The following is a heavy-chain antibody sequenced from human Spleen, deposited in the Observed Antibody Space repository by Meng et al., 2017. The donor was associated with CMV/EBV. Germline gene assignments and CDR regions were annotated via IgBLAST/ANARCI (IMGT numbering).Heavy chain of an antibody. V-gene: IGHV1-18*01. CDR3: AREARVRYQLLRAYYYGMDV. J-gene: IGHJ6*02. Sequence: ASVKVSCKASGYTFTRFGITWVRQAPGQGLEWMGWISAYNGNTNHAQKFQGRVTMTTDTSTSTAYMELRSLTSDDTAVYYCAREARVRYQLLRAYYYGMDVWGQGTTVTVSS. D-gene: IGHD2-2*01. CDR1: GYTFTRFG. CDR2: ISAYNGNT.